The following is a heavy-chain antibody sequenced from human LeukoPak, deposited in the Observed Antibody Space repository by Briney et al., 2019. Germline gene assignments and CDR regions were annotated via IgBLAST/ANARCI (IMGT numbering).Heavy chain of an antibody. V-gene: IGHV3-33*08. J-gene: IGHJ4*02. CDR2: IWYDGSNK. D-gene: IGHD2-15*01. Sequence: GGSLRLSCAASGFTFSSYAMSWVRQTPGKGLEWVAVIWYDGSNKYYADSVKGRFTISRDNSKNTLYLQMNSLRAEDTAVYYCARDGGRLWGQGTLVTVSS. CDR1: GFTFSSYA. CDR3: ARDGGRL.